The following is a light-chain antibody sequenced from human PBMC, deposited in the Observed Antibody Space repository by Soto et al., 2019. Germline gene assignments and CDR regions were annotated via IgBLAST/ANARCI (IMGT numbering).Light chain of an antibody. Sequence: DIQMTQSPSSLSASVGDRVTITCRASQSISSYLNWYQQKPGKAPKLLIYAASSLQSGVPSRFSGSGSGTDFTLTISSLQPEDFATYYCQQSYSTTFPCGGGTKVEIK. CDR1: QSISSY. CDR2: AAS. J-gene: IGKJ4*01. CDR3: QQSYSTTFP. V-gene: IGKV1-39*01.